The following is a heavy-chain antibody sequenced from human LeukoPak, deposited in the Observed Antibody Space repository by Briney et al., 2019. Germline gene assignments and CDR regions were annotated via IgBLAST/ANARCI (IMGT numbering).Heavy chain of an antibody. Sequence: PSETLSLTCTVSGGSISSYYWSWIRQPPGKGLEWIGYIYYSGSTNYNPSLKSRVTISVDTSENQFSLKLSSLTAADTAVYYCARSSGSYGIRNWFDPWGQGTLVTVSS. CDR2: IYYSGST. D-gene: IGHD1-26*01. V-gene: IGHV4-59*01. CDR3: ARSSGSYGIRNWFDP. CDR1: GGSISSYY. J-gene: IGHJ5*02.